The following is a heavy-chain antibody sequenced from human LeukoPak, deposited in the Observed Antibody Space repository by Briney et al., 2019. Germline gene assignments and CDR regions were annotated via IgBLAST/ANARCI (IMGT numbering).Heavy chain of an antibody. J-gene: IGHJ6*03. CDR2: INTNTGNP. Sequence: ASVKVSCKASGYTFTSYGISWVRQAPGQGLEWMGWINTNTGNPTYAQGFTGRFVFSLDTSVSTAYLQISSLKAEDTAVYYCARGWVQPLLWFGTTDNYYYYMDVWGKGTTVTVSS. CDR3: ARGWVQPLLWFGTTDNYYYYMDV. V-gene: IGHV7-4-1*02. CDR1: GYTFTSYG. D-gene: IGHD3-10*01.